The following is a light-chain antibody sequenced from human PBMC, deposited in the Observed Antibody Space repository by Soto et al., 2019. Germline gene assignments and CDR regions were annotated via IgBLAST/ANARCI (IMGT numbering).Light chain of an antibody. V-gene: IGKV1-5*03. CDR3: QHYNSYSEA. Sequence: DIQMTQSPSTLSGYVGDRVTITCRASQTISSSLAWYQQKPGKAPKLLIYKASTLKSGVPSRFSGSGSGTEFTLTISSLQPDDFATYYCQHYNSYSEAFGQGTKVDI. CDR1: QTISSS. J-gene: IGKJ1*01. CDR2: KAS.